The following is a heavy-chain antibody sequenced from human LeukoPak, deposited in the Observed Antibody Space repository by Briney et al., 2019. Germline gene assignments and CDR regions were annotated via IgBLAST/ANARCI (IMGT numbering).Heavy chain of an antibody. CDR3: ARARGDV. Sequence: GGSLRLFCAASRFTFTTYSMSRVRQAPGKGLEWVSYISSSVGTIYYADSVKGRFTISRDNAKNSLYLQMNSLRAEDTAVYYCARARGDVWGQGTTVTVSS. CDR1: RFTFTTYS. CDR2: ISSSVGTI. V-gene: IGHV3-48*04. J-gene: IGHJ6*02.